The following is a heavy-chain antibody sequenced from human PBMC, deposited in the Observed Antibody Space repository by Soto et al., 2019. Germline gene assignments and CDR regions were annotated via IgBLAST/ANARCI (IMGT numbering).Heavy chain of an antibody. CDR1: GASINTAGSY. V-gene: IGHV4-31*03. D-gene: IGHD3-3*01. CDR2: IYYSGAT. J-gene: IGHJ6*02. CDR3: VSDLRFCVYV. Sequence: QLQESGPGLVRPSQPLSLTCTVSGASINTAGSYWSWIRQYPGKGLEWIGYIYYSGATFNNPPPNSRAAISLGTSKNQFALTLTSMTAADTVLYYCVSDLRFCVYVWGQGTTVTVSS.